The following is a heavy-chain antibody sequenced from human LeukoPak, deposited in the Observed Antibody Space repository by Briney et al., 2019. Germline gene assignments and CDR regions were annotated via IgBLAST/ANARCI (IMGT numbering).Heavy chain of an antibody. CDR3: ARAPSITIFGVVSLFDAFDI. V-gene: IGHV4-30-2*01. J-gene: IGHJ3*02. CDR1: GGSISSGGYY. D-gene: IGHD3-3*01. CDR2: IYHSGST. Sequence: SETLSLTCTVSGGSISSGGYYWSWIRQPPGKGLEWIGYIYHSGSTYYNPSLKSRVTISVDRSKNQFSLKLSSVTAADTAVYYCARAPSITIFGVVSLFDAFDIWGQGTMVTVSS.